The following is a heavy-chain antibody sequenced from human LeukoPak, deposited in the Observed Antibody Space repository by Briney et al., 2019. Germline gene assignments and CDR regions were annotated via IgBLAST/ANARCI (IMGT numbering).Heavy chain of an antibody. V-gene: IGHV3-43*02. D-gene: IGHD2-21*02. Sequence: PGGSLRLSCAASGFTFRDYVMHWVRQAPGKGLEWVSLISGDGGSTQYSDSVKGRFTISRDNNKNSLHLQMSSLTPDDSALYFCARDLLSFCGGDCYIDNWGQGTLVSVSS. CDR3: ARDLLSFCGGDCYIDN. CDR2: ISGDGGST. J-gene: IGHJ4*02. CDR1: GFTFRDYV.